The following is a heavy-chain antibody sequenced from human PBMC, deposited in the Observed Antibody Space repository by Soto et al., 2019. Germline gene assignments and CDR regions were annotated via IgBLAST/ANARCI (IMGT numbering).Heavy chain of an antibody. J-gene: IGHJ3*02. V-gene: IGHV1-58*01. CDR2: IVVGSGNT. CDR3: APEEDISGWYGSAGAFAI. CDR1: GVTFTSSA. D-gene: IGHD6-19*01. Sequence: ASVKVSCKASGVTFTSSAVQWVRQARGQRLEWIGWIVVGSGNTNYAQKFQEGVTITRDMSTSTAYMELSSLRSEDTAVYYCAPEEDISGWYGSAGAFAIWGQGTMVTLSS.